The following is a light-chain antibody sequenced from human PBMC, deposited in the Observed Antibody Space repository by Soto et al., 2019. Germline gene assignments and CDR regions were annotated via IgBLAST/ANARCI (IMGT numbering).Light chain of an antibody. Sequence: QMTQSPSSLFASVGDRVTITCRASQSISSHLNWYQQKVGQTPRLLIYAASTLQSEVPPRFSGSGSGTEFTLTSRGLQREDFATYYCQQSHSAPLTFGRGTKIQI. V-gene: IGKV1-39*01. CDR2: AAS. CDR1: QSISSH. J-gene: IGKJ4*01. CDR3: QQSHSAPLT.